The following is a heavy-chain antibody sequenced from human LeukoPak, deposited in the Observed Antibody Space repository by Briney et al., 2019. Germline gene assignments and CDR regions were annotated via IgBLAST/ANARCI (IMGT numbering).Heavy chain of an antibody. J-gene: IGHJ5*02. D-gene: IGHD2-15*01. CDR1: GYTFTNYG. V-gene: IGHV1-18*04. CDR3: ARGGLGYCSAGSCPANWFDP. Sequence: ASVKVSCKASGYTFTNYGITWVRQAPGQGLEWMGWISPHNGNTYYAQNLQGRVTMTTGTSTSTAYMELRSLRSDDTAVYYCARGGLGYCSAGSCPANWFDPWGQGTLVTVSS. CDR2: ISPHNGNT.